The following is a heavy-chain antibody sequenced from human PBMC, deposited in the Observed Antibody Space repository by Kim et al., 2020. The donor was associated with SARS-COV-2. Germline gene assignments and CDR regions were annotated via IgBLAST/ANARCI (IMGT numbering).Heavy chain of an antibody. J-gene: IGHJ6*04. CDR3: AKSLWGGMAV. CDR1: GFTFSSYA. D-gene: IGHD3-16*01. Sequence: GGSLRLSCVASGFTFSSYAMSWVRQAPGKGLESVSAISGSGGSTNYADSVRGRFTISRDNSKNTLSLQMNSLRLEDTAVYYCAKSLWGGMAVGGKGTTVTVSS. CDR2: ISGSGGST. V-gene: IGHV3-23*01.